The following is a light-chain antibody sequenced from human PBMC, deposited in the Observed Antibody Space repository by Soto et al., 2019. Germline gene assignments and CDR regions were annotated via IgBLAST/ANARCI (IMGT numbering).Light chain of an antibody. CDR1: SYNIGSNY. J-gene: IGLJ3*02. CDR2: RNN. V-gene: IGLV1-47*01. Sequence: QSALTQPPSASGTPGQRVTISCSGSSYNIGSNYVYWYQQLPGTAPKLLIYRNNQRPSGVPDRFSGSKSGTSASLAISGLRSEDEADYYCAAWDDSLRVGVFGGGTKLTVL. CDR3: AAWDDSLRVGV.